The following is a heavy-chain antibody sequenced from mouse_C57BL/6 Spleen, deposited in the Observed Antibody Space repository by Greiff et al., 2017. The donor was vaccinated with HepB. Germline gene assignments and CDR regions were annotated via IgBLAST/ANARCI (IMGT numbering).Heavy chain of an antibody. V-gene: IGHV2-2*01. J-gene: IGHJ2*01. CDR1: GFSLTSYG. Sequence: QVQLQQSGPGLVQPSQSLSITCTVSGFSLTSYGVHWVRQSPGKGLEWLGVIWSGGSTDYNAAFISRLSISKDNSKSQVFFKMNSLQADDTAIYYCARPNWDEGGYFDYWGQGTTLTVSS. D-gene: IGHD4-1*02. CDR3: ARPNWDEGGYFDY. CDR2: IWSGGST.